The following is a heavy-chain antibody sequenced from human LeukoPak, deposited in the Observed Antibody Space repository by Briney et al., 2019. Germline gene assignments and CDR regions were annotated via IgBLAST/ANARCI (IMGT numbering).Heavy chain of an antibody. D-gene: IGHD3-3*01. V-gene: IGHV3-30-3*01. CDR2: ISYDGTNT. Sequence: PGRSLRLSCAAFGFIFSSYAMHWVRQAPGKGLEWVAVISYDGTNTDYADSVKGRFTISRDNSKNALYLQMNSLRAEVTAVYYCARCRDYDFWSGSAVDYWGQGTLVTVSS. CDR3: ARCRDYDFWSGSAVDY. CDR1: GFIFSSYA. J-gene: IGHJ4*02.